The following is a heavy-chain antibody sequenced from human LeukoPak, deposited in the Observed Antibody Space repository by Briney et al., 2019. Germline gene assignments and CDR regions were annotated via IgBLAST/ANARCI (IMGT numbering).Heavy chain of an antibody. D-gene: IGHD2-2*01. V-gene: IGHV1-18*01. J-gene: IGHJ5*02. CDR2: ISAYNGNT. CDR3: ARAMPRIVVVPAARNWFDP. CDR1: GYTFTSYG. Sequence: PLASVKVSCKASGYTFTSYGISWVRQAPGQGLEWMGWISAYNGNTNYAQKFQGRVTMTRDTSISTAYMELSRLRSDDTAVYYCARAMPRIVVVPAARNWFDPWGQGTLVTVSS.